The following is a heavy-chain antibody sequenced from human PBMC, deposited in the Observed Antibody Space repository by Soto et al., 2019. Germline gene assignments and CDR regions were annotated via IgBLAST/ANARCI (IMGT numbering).Heavy chain of an antibody. D-gene: IGHD1-26*01. CDR1: GGTFSSYA. J-gene: IGHJ3*02. CDR2: IIPIFCTA. Sequence: SVKVSCKASGGTFSSYAISWVRQAPGQGLEWMGGIIPIFCTANYAQKFQGRVTITADKSTSTAYMELSSLRSEDTAVYYCARGSGMGAPDGSFDIGGQGRMVTVSS. CDR3: ARGSGMGAPDGSFDI. V-gene: IGHV1-69*06.